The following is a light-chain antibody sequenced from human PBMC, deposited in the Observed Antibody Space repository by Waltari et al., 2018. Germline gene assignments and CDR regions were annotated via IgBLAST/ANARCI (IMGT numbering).Light chain of an antibody. CDR3: YSTDRSNQRV. V-gene: IGLV3-10*01. CDR1: AVPKKF. Sequence: SYELTQSTSVSVSPGQTARITCSGDAVPKKFVYWYQQKSGQAPVLVLYEDTKRPSGIPGRFSGSISGTTATVTVSGAQVEDEADYCCYSTDRSNQRVFGGGTKLTVL. CDR2: EDT. J-gene: IGLJ3*02.